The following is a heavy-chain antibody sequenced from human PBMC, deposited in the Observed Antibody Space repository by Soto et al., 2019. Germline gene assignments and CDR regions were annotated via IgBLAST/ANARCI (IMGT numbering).Heavy chain of an antibody. V-gene: IGHV1-69*02. CDR2: VNPIVGMS. Sequence: QVQLVQSGPEVKKPGSSVKVSCTASGGTFNSYTLNWVRQAPGQRPEWVGRVNPIVGMSTSASKFQGRVTLTADKPTNRAYMGLTGLKSEDTAVYYCATSYGSGSTHFDSWGQGTLVTVAS. D-gene: IGHD3-10*01. CDR1: GGTFNSYT. J-gene: IGHJ4*02. CDR3: ATSYGSGSTHFDS.